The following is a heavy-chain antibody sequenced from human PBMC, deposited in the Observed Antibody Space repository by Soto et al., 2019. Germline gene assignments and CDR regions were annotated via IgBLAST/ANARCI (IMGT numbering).Heavy chain of an antibody. CDR1: GGSISSSSYY. D-gene: IGHD1-20*01. V-gene: IGHV4-39*01. CDR3: ARQTITGTTSLDY. Sequence: SETLSLTCTVSGGSISSSSYYWGWIRQPPGKGLEWIGSIYYSGSTYYNPSLKSRVTISVDTSKNQFSLKLSSVTAADTAVYYCARQTITGTTSLDYWGQGTLVTVSS. J-gene: IGHJ4*02. CDR2: IYYSGST.